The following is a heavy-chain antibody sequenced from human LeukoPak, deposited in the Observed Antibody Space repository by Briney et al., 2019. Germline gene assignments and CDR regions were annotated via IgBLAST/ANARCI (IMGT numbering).Heavy chain of an antibody. V-gene: IGHV4-59*01. CDR2: IYYSGST. CDR1: GGSISSYY. D-gene: IGHD3-22*01. CDR3: ARGGTYYYDSSGYYPDY. Sequence: SETLSLTCTVSGGSISSYYWSRIRQPPGKGLEWIGYIYYSGSTNYNPSLKSRVTISVDTSKNQFSLKLSSVTAADTAVYYCARGGTYYYDSSGYYPDYWGQGTLVTVSS. J-gene: IGHJ4*02.